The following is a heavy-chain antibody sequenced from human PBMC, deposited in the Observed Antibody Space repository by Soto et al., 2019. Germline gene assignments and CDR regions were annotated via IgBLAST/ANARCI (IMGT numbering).Heavy chain of an antibody. CDR2: IVPSGGRT. V-gene: IGHV3-23*01. J-gene: IGHJ4*02. CDR3: VKELEVLSTITDS. CDR1: GFTFANYA. D-gene: IGHD5-12*01. Sequence: GGSLRLSCAASGFTFANYAMGWVRQAPGKGLEWVSSIVPSGGRTFYADSAKGRFTISRDNSNNTLYLQMRSLRAEDSAMYYCVKELEVLSTITDSWGQGPLVTVS.